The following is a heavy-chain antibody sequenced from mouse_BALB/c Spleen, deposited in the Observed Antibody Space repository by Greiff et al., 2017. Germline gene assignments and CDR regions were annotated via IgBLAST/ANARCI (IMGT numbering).Heavy chain of an antibody. CDR3: ARSHYYGSSSYAMDY. D-gene: IGHD1-1*01. CDR2: ISYSGST. V-gene: IGHV3-2*02. CDR1: GYSITSDYA. J-gene: IGHJ4*01. Sequence: ESGPGLVKPSQSLSLTCTVTGYSITSDYAWNWIRQFPGNTLEWMGYISYSGSTSYNPSLKSRISITRDTSKNQFFLQLNSVTTEDTATYYCARSHYYGSSSYAMDYWGQGTSVTVSS.